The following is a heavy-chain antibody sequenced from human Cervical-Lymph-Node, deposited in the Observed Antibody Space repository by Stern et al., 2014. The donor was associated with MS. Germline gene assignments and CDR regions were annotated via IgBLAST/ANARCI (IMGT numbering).Heavy chain of an antibody. CDR2: INPNSGDT. D-gene: IGHD3-10*01. CDR3: ARDGRSSYGSGSYYSSGY. V-gene: IGHV1-2*02. Sequence: QDQLVQSGAEVKKPGASVKVSCKASGYSFTGYFLHWVRQAPGKGLEWMGWINPNSGDTIYAQKFHGRVTMPRDSSSSTAYMELSSLRSDDTAVYYCARDGRSSYGSGSYYSSGYWGQGTLVTVSS. J-gene: IGHJ4*02. CDR1: GYSFTGYF.